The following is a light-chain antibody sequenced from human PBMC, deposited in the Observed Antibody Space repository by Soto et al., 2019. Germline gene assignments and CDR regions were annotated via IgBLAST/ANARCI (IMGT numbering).Light chain of an antibody. CDR1: SSDVGAYDF. CDR2: DVS. CDR3: SSDKTSSTLV. V-gene: IGLV2-14*01. J-gene: IGLJ2*01. Sequence: QSALTQPASVSGSPGQSITISCTGTSSDVGAYDFVSWYQQNPGKAPKLMIYDVSNRPSGVSNRFSGSKSGNTASLTISGLQTEDEADYYCSSDKTSSTLVFGGGTKLTVL.